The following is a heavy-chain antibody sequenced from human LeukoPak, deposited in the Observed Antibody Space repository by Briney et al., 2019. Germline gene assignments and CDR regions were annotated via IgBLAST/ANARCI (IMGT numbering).Heavy chain of an antibody. J-gene: IGHJ3*02. V-gene: IGHV3-23*01. CDR1: GFTFSSYA. CDR2: ISGSGGST. CDR3: AKGVTMIVVVHVAFDI. D-gene: IGHD3-22*01. Sequence: GGSLRLSCAASGFTFSSYAMSWVRQAPGKGLEWVSAISGSGGSTYYADSVKGRLTISRDNSKNTLYLQMNSLRAEDTAVYYCAKGVTMIVVVHVAFDIWGQATMV.